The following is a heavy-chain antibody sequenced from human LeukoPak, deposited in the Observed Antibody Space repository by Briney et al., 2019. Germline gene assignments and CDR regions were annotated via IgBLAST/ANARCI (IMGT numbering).Heavy chain of an antibody. D-gene: IGHD2-2*01. V-gene: IGHV3-66*02. J-gene: IGHJ5*02. CDR3: ARAMGCTSTTCRNNWFDP. Sequence: GGSLRLSCAASGFTVSSNYVSWVRQAPGKGLEWVSVIYSGGKTYYAGSVRGRFTISRDNSKNTLYLQMNSLRAEDTAVYYCARAMGCTSTTCRNNWFDPWGKGTLVAVSS. CDR2: IYSGGKT. CDR1: GFTVSSNY.